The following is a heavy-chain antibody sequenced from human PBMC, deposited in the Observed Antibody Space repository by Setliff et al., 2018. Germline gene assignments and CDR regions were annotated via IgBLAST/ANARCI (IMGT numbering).Heavy chain of an antibody. CDR2: IYTDGST. D-gene: IGHD3-3*01. Sequence: SETLSLTCTVSDDSISSRTYYWSWIRQPAGKGLECIGRIYTDGSTKYNPSINSRVTLLIETAKNQISLRLSSVTAAYTAVYFCARVTGFSYMDVWGKGTTVTVSS. CDR1: DDSISSRTYY. J-gene: IGHJ6*03. CDR3: ARVTGFSYMDV. V-gene: IGHV4-61*02.